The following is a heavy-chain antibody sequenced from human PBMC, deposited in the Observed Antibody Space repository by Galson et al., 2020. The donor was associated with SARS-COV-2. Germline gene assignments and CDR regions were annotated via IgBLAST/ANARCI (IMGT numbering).Heavy chain of an antibody. CDR2: VSSGSDTI. CDR3: ARDLEGYGSGYFDY. D-gene: IGHD3-10*01. J-gene: IGHJ4*02. CDR1: GFTFSSYS. Sequence: GGSLRLSCAASGFTFSSYSMLWVRQAPGKRPEWVAYVSSGSDTIYYADSVKGRFTISRDNAKNSVYLQMNSLRVEDTAVYYCARDLEGYGSGYFDYWGQGSLVTVSS. V-gene: IGHV3-48*04.